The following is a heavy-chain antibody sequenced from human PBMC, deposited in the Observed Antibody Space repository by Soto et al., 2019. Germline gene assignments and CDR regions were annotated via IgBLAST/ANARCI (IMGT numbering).Heavy chain of an antibody. CDR1: GYTFTSYG. V-gene: IGHV1-18*01. CDR3: ARGRYGDY. J-gene: IGHJ4*02. CDR2: ISAHNGNT. Sequence: QVHLVQSGAEVKKPGASVKVSCKASGYTFTSYGITWVRQAPGQGLEWMGWISAHNGNTDYAQKLQGRVIVTRDTATSTAYMELRSLRSDDTAVYYCARGRYGDYWGQGAVVTVSS. D-gene: IGHD1-1*01.